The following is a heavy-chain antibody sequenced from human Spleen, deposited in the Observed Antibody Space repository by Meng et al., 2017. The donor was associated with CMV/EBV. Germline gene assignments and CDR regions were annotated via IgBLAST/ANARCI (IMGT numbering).Heavy chain of an antibody. CDR3: ARDHVVRGVYSAY. D-gene: IGHD3-10*01. CDR2: ISAYSGDT. V-gene: IGHV1-18*01. Sequence: ASVKVSCKASGYTFSEFGISWVRQAPGHRPEWLGWISAYSGDTKYAERFQGRVSMTTDTSTSTAYLELRSLMSDDTAVYYCARDHVVRGVYSAYWGQGTPVTVSS. CDR1: GYTFSEFG. J-gene: IGHJ4*02.